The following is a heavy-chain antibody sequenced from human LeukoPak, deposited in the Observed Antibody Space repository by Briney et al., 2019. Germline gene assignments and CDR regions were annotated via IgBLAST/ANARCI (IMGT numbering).Heavy chain of an antibody. CDR3: ARGLDDFWSGYPLDY. CDR1: GGSISSYY. Sequence: SETLSLTCTVSGGSISSYYWSWIRQPPGKGLEWIGYIYYSGSTNYNPSLKSRVTISVDTSKNQFSLKLSSVTAADTAVYYCARGLDDFWSGYPLDYWGQGTLVTVSS. CDR2: IYYSGST. D-gene: IGHD3-3*01. J-gene: IGHJ4*02. V-gene: IGHV4-59*01.